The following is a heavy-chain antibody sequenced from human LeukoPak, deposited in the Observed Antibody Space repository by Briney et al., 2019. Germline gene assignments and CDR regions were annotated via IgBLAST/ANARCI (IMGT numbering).Heavy chain of an antibody. V-gene: IGHV3-23*01. J-gene: IGHJ6*03. Sequence: PGGSLRLSCAASGFTFSSYAMSWVRQAPGKGLEWVSAISGSGGSTYYADSVKGRFTTSRDNSKNTLYLQMNSLRAEDTAVYYCAKAPRIQLWLVYYYYMDVWGKGTTVTVSS. CDR2: ISGSGGST. D-gene: IGHD5-18*01. CDR1: GFTFSSYA. CDR3: AKAPRIQLWLVYYYYMDV.